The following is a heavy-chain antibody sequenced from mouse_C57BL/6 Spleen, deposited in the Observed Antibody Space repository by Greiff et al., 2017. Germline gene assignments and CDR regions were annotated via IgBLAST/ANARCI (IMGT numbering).Heavy chain of an antibody. J-gene: IGHJ4*01. V-gene: IGHV1-81*01. CDR2: IYPSSGNT. CDR3: ARDGGNYHNYYAMDY. Sequence: QVQLQQSGAELARPGASVKLSCKASGYTFTSYGISWVKQRPGQGLEWIGEIYPSSGNTYYNEKFKGKATLTADKSSSTGYMELRSLTSEDSAVYFGARDGGNYHNYYAMDYWGQGTSVTVSA. D-gene: IGHD2-1*01. CDR1: GYTFTSYG.